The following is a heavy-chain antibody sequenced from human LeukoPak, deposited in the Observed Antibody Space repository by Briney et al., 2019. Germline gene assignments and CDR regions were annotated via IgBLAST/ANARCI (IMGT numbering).Heavy chain of an antibody. CDR1: GNTFTAYS. V-gene: IGHV1-2*02. D-gene: IGHD2-2*01. Sequence: ASVKVSCKASGNTFTAYSMHWVRQAPGQGLEYMGWLNPNSGDTNYAQKFQGRVTMTRDTSMSTAYMELSGLRFDDTAVYYCARDGEVRQGHCSTTSCPVDYWGQGTLITVSS. CDR3: ARDGEVRQGHCSTTSCPVDY. CDR2: LNPNSGDT. J-gene: IGHJ4*02.